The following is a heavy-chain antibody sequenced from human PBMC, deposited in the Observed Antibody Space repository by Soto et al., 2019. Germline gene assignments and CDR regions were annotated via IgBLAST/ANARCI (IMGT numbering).Heavy chain of an antibody. CDR1: GFTFSSYA. V-gene: IGHV3-23*01. D-gene: IGHD5-12*01. Sequence: ESGGGLIQPGGSLRLSCAASGFTFSSYAMNWVRQAPGKGLEWVSSISGSGDRTYSADSVKGRFTISRDKSKNTLYLQMNSLRAEDTAVYYCAKSRGLRFPSDYWGQGTLVTVSS. J-gene: IGHJ4*02. CDR3: AKSRGLRFPSDY. CDR2: ISGSGDRT.